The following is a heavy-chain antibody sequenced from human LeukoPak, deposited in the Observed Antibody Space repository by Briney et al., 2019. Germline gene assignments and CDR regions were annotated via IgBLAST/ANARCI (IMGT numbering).Heavy chain of an antibody. J-gene: IGHJ4*02. D-gene: IGHD6-13*01. CDR1: GFTFSSYG. CDR2: ISSSSSYI. V-gene: IGHV3-21*01. Sequence: GGSLRLSCAASGFTFSSYGMHWVRQAPGKGLEWVSSISSSSSYIYYADSVKGRFTISRDNAKNSLYLQMNSLRAEDTAVYYCARQYSSSSSPDYWGQGTLVTVSS. CDR3: ARQYSSSSSPDY.